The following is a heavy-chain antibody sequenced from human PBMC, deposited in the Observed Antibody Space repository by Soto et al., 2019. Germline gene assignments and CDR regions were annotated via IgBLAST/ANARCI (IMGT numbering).Heavy chain of an antibody. D-gene: IGHD3-10*01. Sequence: QLVETGGGLIQPGTSLTLSCAASGFSVSRNYMTWVRQAPGKGLEWVSFVYSGGATFYADSVKGRFILPRDDSQTTMYLQMNNLRAEDTAVYYCARVPGRLWGRGTLVTVAS. V-gene: IGHV3-53*02. CDR2: VYSGGAT. CDR1: GFSVSRNY. J-gene: IGHJ4*02. CDR3: ARVPGRL.